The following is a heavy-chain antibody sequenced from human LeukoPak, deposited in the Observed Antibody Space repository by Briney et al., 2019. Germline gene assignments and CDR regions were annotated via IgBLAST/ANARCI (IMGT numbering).Heavy chain of an antibody. V-gene: IGHV3-23*01. CDR3: APTPRYGDYVYFDY. CDR1: GFTFSSYA. CDR2: ISGSGGST. D-gene: IGHD4-17*01. J-gene: IGHJ4*02. Sequence: GSLXLSXAASGFTFSSYAMSWVRQAPGKGLEWVSAISGSGGSTYYADSVKGRFTISRDNSKNTLYLQMNGLRAEDTAVYYCAPTPRYGDYVYFDYWGQGTLVTVSS.